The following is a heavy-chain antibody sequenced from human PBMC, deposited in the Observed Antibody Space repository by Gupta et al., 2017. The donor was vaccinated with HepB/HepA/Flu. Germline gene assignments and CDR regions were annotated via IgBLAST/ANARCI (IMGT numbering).Heavy chain of an antibody. CDR2: INGESGST. Sequence: EVQLVESGGGVVQPGGSLRLSCAVSGLSFNDYAIHWVRQVPGKGLEWVALINGESGSTFYADAVKGRFTVSRDNSKNFLYLQMNSLRTEDTALYYCTRDTSINLSVPMWDNNWFDPWGQGTLVTVSS. V-gene: IGHV3-43*02. D-gene: IGHD6-6*01. J-gene: IGHJ5*02. CDR1: GLSFNDYA. CDR3: TRDTSINLSVPMWDNNWFDP.